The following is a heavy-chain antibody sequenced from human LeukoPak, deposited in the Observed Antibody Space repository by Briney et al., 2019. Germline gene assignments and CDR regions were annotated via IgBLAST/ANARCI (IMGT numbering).Heavy chain of an antibody. J-gene: IGHJ2*01. V-gene: IGHV3-23*01. CDR3: AKILTPGKSYFDF. Sequence: PGGSLRLSCAASGFTFISYGMTWVRQAPGKEPEWVSAISGSGDRRYYADSVKGRFTISRDNSRNTLYLQLNSLRAEDTAVYYCAKILTPGKSYFDFWGRGTLVTVSS. CDR2: ISGSGDRR. CDR1: GFTFISYG.